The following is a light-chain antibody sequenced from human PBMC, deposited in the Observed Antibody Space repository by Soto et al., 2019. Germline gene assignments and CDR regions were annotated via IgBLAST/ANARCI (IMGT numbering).Light chain of an antibody. CDR2: AAS. CDR3: LQEYSYPRT. Sequence: AIQVTQSPSSLSASVGDRVTITCRASQAIRTDLGWYQQKPGKAPKLLILAASNLYSGVPSRFTGSGSGTDFTLTINNLQAEDFTTYYCLQEYSYPRTFGKGTKVEIK. J-gene: IGKJ1*01. V-gene: IGKV1-6*01. CDR1: QAIRTD.